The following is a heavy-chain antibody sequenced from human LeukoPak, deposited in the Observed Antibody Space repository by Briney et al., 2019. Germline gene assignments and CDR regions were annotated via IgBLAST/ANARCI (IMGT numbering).Heavy chain of an antibody. CDR3: ARQVGYCSGGSCSNYYYYYMDV. CDR1: GFTFSSYE. Sequence: GGSLRLSCAASGFTFSSYEMNWVRQAPGKGLEWVSYISGGSNIIHYADSVRGRFTISRDDAKSSLYLQMDSLRAEDTAVYYCARQVGYCSGGSCSNYYYYYMDVWGKGTTVTVSS. V-gene: IGHV3-48*03. CDR2: ISGGSNII. J-gene: IGHJ6*03. D-gene: IGHD2-15*01.